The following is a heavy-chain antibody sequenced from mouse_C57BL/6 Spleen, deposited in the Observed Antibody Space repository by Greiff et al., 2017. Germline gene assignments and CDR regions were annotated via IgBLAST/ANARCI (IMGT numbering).Heavy chain of an antibody. CDR3: ARQSYGNLWYFDV. CDR2: ISNGGGST. CDR1: GFTFSDYY. D-gene: IGHD2-1*01. V-gene: IGHV5-12*01. J-gene: IGHJ1*03. Sequence: EVKVEESGGGLVQPGGSLKLSCAASGFTFSDYYMYWVRQTPEKRLEWVAYISNGGGSTYYPDTVKGRFTISRDNAKNTLYLQMSRLKSEDTAMYYCARQSYGNLWYFDVWGTGTTVTVSS.